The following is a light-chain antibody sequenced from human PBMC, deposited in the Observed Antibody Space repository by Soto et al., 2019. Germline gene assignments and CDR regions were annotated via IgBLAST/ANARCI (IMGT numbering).Light chain of an antibody. J-gene: IGKJ2*01. CDR3: QQYGSSPPYT. CDR1: QSVTNKY. CDR2: GSS. Sequence: EVVLTQSPGTLSLSPGERATLSCRASQSVTNKYLAWYKQKPGQAPRLLIFGSSDRDTGIPDRFSDSVSGKDLSLTISRLEPEDFSLYYCQQYGSSPPYTFGQGTKLEI. V-gene: IGKV3-20*01.